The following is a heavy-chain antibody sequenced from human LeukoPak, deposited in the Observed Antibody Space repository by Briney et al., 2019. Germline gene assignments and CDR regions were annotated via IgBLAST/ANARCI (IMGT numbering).Heavy chain of an antibody. D-gene: IGHD3-22*01. V-gene: IGHV1-46*01. CDR3: ASTPYYYDSSAYYPARFDP. CDR1: GYTFTNYY. Sequence: GASVKVSCKASGYTFTNYYLHWVRQAPGQGLEWMGMINPSGDSTTYAQKFQDRVTMTWDMSTSTVYMELSSLTYEDTAMYYCASTPYYYDSSAYYPARFDPWGQGTLVTVSS. J-gene: IGHJ5*02. CDR2: INPSGDST.